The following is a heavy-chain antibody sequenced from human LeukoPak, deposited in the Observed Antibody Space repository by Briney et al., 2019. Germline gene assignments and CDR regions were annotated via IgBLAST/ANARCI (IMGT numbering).Heavy chain of an antibody. V-gene: IGHV4-4*07. D-gene: IGHD3-22*01. J-gene: IGHJ6*03. CDR1: GGSISSYY. CDR2: IYTSGST. Sequence: SETLSLTCTVSGGSISSYYWSWIRQPAGKGLEWIGRIYTSGSTNYNPSLKSRVTMSVDTSKNQFSLKLSSVTAADTAVYYCASHTYYYDSSGYPAVGYYYYYYMDVWGKGTTVTVSS. CDR3: ASHTYYYDSSGYPAVGYYYYYYMDV.